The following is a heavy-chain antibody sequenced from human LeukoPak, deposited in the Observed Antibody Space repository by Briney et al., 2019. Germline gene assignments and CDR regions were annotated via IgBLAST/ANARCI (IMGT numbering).Heavy chain of an antibody. V-gene: IGHV1-3*01. Sequence: ASVKVSCKASGYTFTSYAMHWVRQAPGQRLEWMGWINAGNGNTKYSQKFQGRVTITRDTSASTAYMELSSLRSEDTAVYYCAREISQSSGWVDAFDIWGQGTMVTVSS. CDR1: GYTFTSYA. D-gene: IGHD6-19*01. CDR2: INAGNGNT. J-gene: IGHJ3*02. CDR3: AREISQSSGWVDAFDI.